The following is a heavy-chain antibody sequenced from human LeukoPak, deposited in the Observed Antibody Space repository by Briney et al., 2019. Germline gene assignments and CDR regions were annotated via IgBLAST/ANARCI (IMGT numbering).Heavy chain of an antibody. CDR2: VTGSSSNT. CDR1: GFNFSNYA. D-gene: IGHD2-2*01. CDR3: AKDRSSTTSCSNY. Sequence: PGGSLRLSCAASGFNFSNYAMTWVRQAPGKGLEWVSAVTGSSSNTYSADSVKGRFTISRDNSKNMLYLEMNGLRVEDTAIYYCAKDRSSTTSCSNYWGRGTLVTVSS. J-gene: IGHJ4*02. V-gene: IGHV3-23*01.